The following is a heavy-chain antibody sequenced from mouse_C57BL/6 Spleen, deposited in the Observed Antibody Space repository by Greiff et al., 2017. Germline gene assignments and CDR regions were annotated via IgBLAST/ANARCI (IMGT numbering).Heavy chain of an antibody. CDR3: AKGNHYYAMDY. CDR2: INPDYGNT. V-gene: IGHV1-39*01. CDR1: GYSFTDYN. Sequence: EVKLMESGPELVKPGASVKISCKASGYSFTDYNMNWVKQSTGQSLEWIGVINPDYGNTNYNQKFKGKATLTADQSSSTAYMQLNSLTSEDTAVYYCAKGNHYYAMDYWGQGTSVTVSS. D-gene: IGHD2-1*01. J-gene: IGHJ4*01.